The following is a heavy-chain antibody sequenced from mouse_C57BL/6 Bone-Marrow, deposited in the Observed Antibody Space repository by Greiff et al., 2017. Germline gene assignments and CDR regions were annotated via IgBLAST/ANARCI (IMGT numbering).Heavy chain of an antibody. V-gene: IGHV5-12*01. CDR3: ARQWDY. CDR2: ISNGGGST. J-gene: IGHJ2*01. Sequence: EVKLVESGGGLVQPGGSLKLSCAASGFTFSDYYMYWVRQTPEKRLEWVAYISNGGGSTYYPDTVKGRFTISRDNAKNTLYLQMSRLKSEDTAMYYCARQWDYWGQGTTLTVSS. CDR1: GFTFSDYY.